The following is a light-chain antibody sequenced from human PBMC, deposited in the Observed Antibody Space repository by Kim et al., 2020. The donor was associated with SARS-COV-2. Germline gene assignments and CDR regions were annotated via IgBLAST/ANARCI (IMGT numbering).Light chain of an antibody. J-gene: IGKJ2*01. V-gene: IGKV1-39*01. CDR3: QASYISPYV. CDR1: QSITTF. Sequence: SASVGDRVTITCRASQSITTFLNWYQQQPGNAPKLLICAASTLQNGVPSRFSGSGSGTDLTLTISSRQPEDFASYYCQASYISPYVFGQGTRLEIK. CDR2: AAS.